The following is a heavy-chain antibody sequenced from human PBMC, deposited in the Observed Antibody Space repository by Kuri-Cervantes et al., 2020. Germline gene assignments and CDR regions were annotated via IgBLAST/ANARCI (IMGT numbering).Heavy chain of an antibody. Sequence: SLKISCAASGFTFDNYAMHWVRQAPGKGLEWVSGISWNSGSIGYADSVKGRFTISRDNAKNSLYLQMNSLRAEDTAVYYCARVPGDQESNWFDPWGQGTLVTVFS. D-gene: IGHD2-21*02. CDR3: ARVPGDQESNWFDP. J-gene: IGHJ5*02. CDR1: GFTFDNYA. V-gene: IGHV3-9*01. CDR2: ISWNSGSI.